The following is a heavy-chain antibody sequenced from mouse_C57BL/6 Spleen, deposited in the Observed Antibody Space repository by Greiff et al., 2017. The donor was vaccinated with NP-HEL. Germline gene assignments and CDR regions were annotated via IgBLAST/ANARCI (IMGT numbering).Heavy chain of an antibody. V-gene: IGHV1-72*01. Sequence: VQLQQSGAELVKPGASVKLSCKASGYTFTSYWMHWVKQRPGRGLEWIGRIAPNSGGTKYNEKFKSKATLTVDKPSSTAYMQLSSLTSEDSAVYYCARSGDSLYAMDYWGQGTSVTVSS. J-gene: IGHJ4*01. CDR3: ARSGDSLYAMDY. CDR1: GYTFTSYW. D-gene: IGHD3-1*01. CDR2: IAPNSGGT.